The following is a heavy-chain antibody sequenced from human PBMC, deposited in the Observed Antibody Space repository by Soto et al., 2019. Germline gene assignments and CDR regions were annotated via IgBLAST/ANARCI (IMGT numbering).Heavy chain of an antibody. CDR2: INPNSGGT. Sequence: ASVKVSCKASGYTFTGYYMHWVRQAPGQGLEWMGWINPNSGGTNYAQKFQGWVTMTRDTSISTAYMELSRLRSDDTAVYYCARDFFYSSRPDYYYYYGMDVWGQGTTVTVS. D-gene: IGHD6-13*01. J-gene: IGHJ6*02. CDR1: GYTFTGYY. V-gene: IGHV1-2*04. CDR3: ARDFFYSSRPDYYYYYGMDV.